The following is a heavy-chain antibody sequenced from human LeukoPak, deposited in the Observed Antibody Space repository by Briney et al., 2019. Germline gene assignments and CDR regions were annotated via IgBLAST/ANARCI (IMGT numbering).Heavy chain of an antibody. J-gene: IGHJ6*03. CDR1: GFTFSSYA. D-gene: IGHD4-17*01. CDR3: ARSTTHPYYNYMDV. Sequence: PGGSLRLSCAASGFTFSSYAMSRVRQAPGKGLEWVSAISGSGGSTYYADSVKGRFTISRDNSKNTLYLQMNSLRVEDTAVYYCARSTTHPYYNYMDVWGKGTTVTVSS. V-gene: IGHV3-23*01. CDR2: ISGSGGST.